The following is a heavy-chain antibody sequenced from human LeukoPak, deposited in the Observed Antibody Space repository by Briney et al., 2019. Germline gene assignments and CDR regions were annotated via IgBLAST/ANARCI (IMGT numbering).Heavy chain of an antibody. CDR1: GFTFSNYA. V-gene: IGHV4-34*08. Sequence: GSLRLSCGASGFTFSNYAMSWVRQPPGKGLEWIGEINHSGSTNYNPSLKSRVTISADTSKNQFSLKLSSVTAADTAVYYCATLSLGYSYGSDYWGQGTLVTVSS. CDR3: ATLSLGYSYGSDY. CDR2: INHSGST. J-gene: IGHJ4*02. D-gene: IGHD5-18*01.